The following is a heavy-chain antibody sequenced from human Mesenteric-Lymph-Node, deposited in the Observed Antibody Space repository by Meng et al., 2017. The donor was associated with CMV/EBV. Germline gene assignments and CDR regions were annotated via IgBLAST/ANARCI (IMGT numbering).Heavy chain of an antibody. D-gene: IGHD3-10*01. V-gene: IGHV3-9*01. J-gene: IGHJ6*02. CDR2: ISWNSGSI. CDR3: TRGSSNTYYFGSGSYGGVYYYGMDV. Sequence: GGSLRLSCAASGSTFDDYAMHWVRQAPGKGLAWVSGISWNSGSIGYADSVKGRFTNSRDNAKKSLYLQMTSLRAEDTAVYYCTRGSSNTYYFGSGSYGGVYYYGMDVWGQGTAVTVSS. CDR1: GSTFDDYA.